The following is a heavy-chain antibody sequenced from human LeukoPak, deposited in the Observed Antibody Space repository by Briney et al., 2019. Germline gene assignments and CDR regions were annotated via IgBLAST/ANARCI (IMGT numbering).Heavy chain of an antibody. D-gene: IGHD3-22*01. CDR2: IKQDGSEK. CDR3: ARETYYDSSGYYY. Sequence: GGSLRLSCAASGFTFSSYWMSWVRQAPEKGLEWVANIKQDGSEKYYVDSVKGRFTISRDNAKNSLYLQMNSLRAEDTAVYYCARETYYDSSGYYYWGQRTLVTVSS. CDR1: GFTFSSYW. J-gene: IGHJ4*02. V-gene: IGHV3-7*01.